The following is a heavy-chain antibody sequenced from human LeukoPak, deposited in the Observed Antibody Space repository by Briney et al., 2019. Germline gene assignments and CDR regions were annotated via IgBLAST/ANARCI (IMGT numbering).Heavy chain of an antibody. D-gene: IGHD3-9*01. V-gene: IGHV3-23*01. CDR2: ISGSGGST. J-gene: IGHJ4*02. CDR3: AKDGSHYDILTGYYFDY. CDR1: GFTFSSYS. Sequence: PGGSLRLSCAASGFTFSSYSMNWVRQAPGKGLEWVSAISGSGGSTYYADSVKGRFTISRDNSKNTLYLQMNSLRAEDTAVYYCAKDGSHYDILTGYYFDYWSQGTLVTVSS.